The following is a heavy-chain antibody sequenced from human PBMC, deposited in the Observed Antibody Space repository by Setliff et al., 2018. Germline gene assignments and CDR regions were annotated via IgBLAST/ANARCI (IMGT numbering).Heavy chain of an antibody. V-gene: IGHV3-74*01. J-gene: IGHJ6*03. CDR2: INSDVSST. CDR1: GFTFNNYA. Sequence: GGSLRLSCGASGFTFNNYAMHWVRQVPGKGLVWVSRINSDVSSTGYADSVKGRFTISRDNAKNTLFLQMNSLRAEDTAVYYCARGPWKHSAYYYYYYMDVWGKGTTVTVSS. CDR3: ARGPWKHSAYYYYYYMDV. D-gene: IGHD1-1*01.